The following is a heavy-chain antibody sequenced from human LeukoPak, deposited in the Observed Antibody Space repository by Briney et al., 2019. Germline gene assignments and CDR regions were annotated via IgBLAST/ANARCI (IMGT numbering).Heavy chain of an antibody. D-gene: IGHD6-6*01. J-gene: IGHJ3*01. CDR2: ISGSGGST. CDR3: ANRRDALEL. CDR1: GFTFSSYA. Sequence: GGTLRHSCAASGFTFSSYAMSWARQAPGKGLEWVSAISGSGGSTYYADSVKGRFTISRDNSKNTLYLQMNSLRAEDTAAYYCANRRDALELWGQVTMVTVSS. V-gene: IGHV3-23*01.